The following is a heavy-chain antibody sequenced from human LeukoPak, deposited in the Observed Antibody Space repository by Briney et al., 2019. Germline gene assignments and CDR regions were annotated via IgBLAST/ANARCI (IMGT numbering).Heavy chain of an antibody. CDR2: IHQIGTT. CDR1: GGSISRNW. Sequence: SETLSLTCAVSGGSISRNWWTWVRQPPGKGLEWIGEIHQIGTTNYNPSLKSRVTISVDTSKNQFSLKLSSVTAPDTAIYYCARVGDDYYAAGGFDYWGQGTLVTVSS. J-gene: IGHJ4*02. V-gene: IGHV4-4*02. D-gene: IGHD3-10*01. CDR3: ARVGDDYYAAGGFDY.